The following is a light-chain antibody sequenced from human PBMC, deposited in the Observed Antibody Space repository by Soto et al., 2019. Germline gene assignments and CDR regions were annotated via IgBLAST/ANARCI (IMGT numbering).Light chain of an antibody. CDR1: SSDVGGYNY. J-gene: IGLJ2*01. CDR2: DVS. CDR3: CSFAGSYVV. Sequence: QSALTQPRSVSGSPGQSVTISCTGTSSDVGGYNYVSWYQQHPGKAPKLMIYDVSKRPSGVPDRFSASKSGNTASLTISGLQAEDEALYYCCSFAGSYVVFGGGTKLTVL. V-gene: IGLV2-11*01.